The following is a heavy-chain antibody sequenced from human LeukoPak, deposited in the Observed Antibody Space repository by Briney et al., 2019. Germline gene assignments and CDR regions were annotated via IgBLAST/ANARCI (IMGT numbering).Heavy chain of an antibody. CDR1: GYTLTELS. J-gene: IGHJ3*02. CDR3: AAYGSGSRDAFDI. D-gene: IGHD3-10*01. Sequence: ASVKVSCKVSGYTLTELSMHWVRQAPGKGLEWMGGFDPEDGVTIYAQKFQGRVTMTEDTSTDTAYMELSSLRSEDTAVYYCAAYGSGSRDAFDIWGQGTMVTVSS. CDR2: FDPEDGVT. V-gene: IGHV1-24*01.